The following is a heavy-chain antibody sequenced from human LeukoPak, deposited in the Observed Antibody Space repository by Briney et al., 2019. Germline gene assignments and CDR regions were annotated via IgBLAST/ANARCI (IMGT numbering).Heavy chain of an antibody. CDR3: AKYTSSWYEDY. CDR2: ISGSGSST. D-gene: IGHD6-13*01. V-gene: IGHV3-23*01. J-gene: IGHJ4*02. CDR1: GFTFSGSA. Sequence: GGSLRLSCAASGFTFSGSALHWVRQASGKGLEWVSAISGSGSSTYYADSVKGRFTISRDNSKNTLYVQMNSLRVEDTAVYYCAKYTSSWYEDYWGQGTLVTVSS.